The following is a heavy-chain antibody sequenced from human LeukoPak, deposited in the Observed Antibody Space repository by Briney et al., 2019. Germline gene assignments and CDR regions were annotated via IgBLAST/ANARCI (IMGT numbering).Heavy chain of an antibody. Sequence: SGTLSPTCAVAAASTSSSNWWCWVRQPPGKGLEWIAEIYHSGSTNYNPSLKSRATISVDKSKNQFSLKLSSVTAADRAVYYCARAKYDYGSGVAPKYFDYWGQGTLVSVSS. V-gene: IGHV4-4*02. CDR3: ARAKYDYGSGVAPKYFDY. CDR1: AASTSSSNW. CDR2: IYHSGST. J-gene: IGHJ4*02. D-gene: IGHD3-10*01.